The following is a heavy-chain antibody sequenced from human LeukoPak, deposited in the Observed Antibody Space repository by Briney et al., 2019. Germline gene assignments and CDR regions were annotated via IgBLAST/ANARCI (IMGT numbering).Heavy chain of an antibody. CDR3: ARHLKGNYYGSGSYPQYFDY. D-gene: IGHD3-10*01. CDR2: INHGGST. Sequence: SETLSLTCAVYGGSFSGYYWSWIRQPPGKGLEWIGEINHGGSTNYNPSLKSRVTISVDTSKNQFSLKLSSVTAADTAVYYCARHLKGNYYGSGSYPQYFDYWGQGTLVTVSS. V-gene: IGHV4-34*01. J-gene: IGHJ4*02. CDR1: GGSFSGYY.